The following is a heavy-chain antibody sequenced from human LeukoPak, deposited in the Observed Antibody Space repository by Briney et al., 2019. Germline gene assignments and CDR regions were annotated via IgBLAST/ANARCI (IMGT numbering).Heavy chain of an antibody. CDR1: GGSISSSSYY. J-gene: IGHJ4*02. CDR2: IYYSGST. V-gene: IGHV4-39*01. Sequence: SETLSLTCTVSGGSISSSSYYWGWIRQPPGKGLEWIGSIYYSGSTYYNPSLKSRVTISVDTSKNQFSLRLSSVTAADTAVYYCASGIAAAGTVDYWGQGTLVTVSS. CDR3: ASGIAAAGTVDY. D-gene: IGHD6-13*01.